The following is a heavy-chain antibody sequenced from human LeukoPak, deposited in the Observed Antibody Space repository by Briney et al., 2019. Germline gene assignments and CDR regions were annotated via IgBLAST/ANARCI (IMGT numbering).Heavy chain of an antibody. V-gene: IGHV4-39*01. CDR1: GGSISSSSYY. D-gene: IGHD6-19*01. CDR3: ARMSSGKTYYYYYMDV. CDR2: SYYSGST. J-gene: IGHJ6*03. Sequence: SETLSLTCTVSGGSISSSSYYWGWIRQPPGKGLEWIGSSYYSGSTYYNPSLKSRVTISVDTSKNQFSLKLSSVTAADTAVYYCARMSSGKTYYYYYMDVWGKGTTVTVSS.